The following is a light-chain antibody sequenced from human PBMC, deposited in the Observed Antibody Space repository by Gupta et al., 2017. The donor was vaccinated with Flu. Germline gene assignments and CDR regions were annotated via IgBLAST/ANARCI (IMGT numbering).Light chain of an antibody. CDR2: AAS. J-gene: IGKJ4*01. CDR1: QSISSY. V-gene: IGKV1-39*01. CDR3: QQSYSTLGILT. Sequence: IQITQSPSSLSASVGDRVTITCLASQSISSYLNWYQQKPGKAPKLLIYAASSLQSGVPSRFSGSGSGTDFTLTISSRQPEDFATYYCQQSYSTLGILTFGGGTKVEIK.